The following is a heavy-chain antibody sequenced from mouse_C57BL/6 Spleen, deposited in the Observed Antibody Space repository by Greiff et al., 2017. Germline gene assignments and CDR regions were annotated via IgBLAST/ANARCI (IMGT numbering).Heavy chain of an antibody. J-gene: IGHJ4*01. CDR1: GYTFTSYW. Sequence: VQLQQPGAELVMPGASVKLSCKASGYTFTSYWMHWVKQRPGQGLEWIGEIDPSDSYTNYNQKFKGKSTLTVDKSSSTAYMQLSSLTSEDSAVYYCARRRNGYDAMDYWGQGTSVTVSS. CDR3: ARRRNGYDAMDY. CDR2: IDPSDSYT. V-gene: IGHV1-69*01.